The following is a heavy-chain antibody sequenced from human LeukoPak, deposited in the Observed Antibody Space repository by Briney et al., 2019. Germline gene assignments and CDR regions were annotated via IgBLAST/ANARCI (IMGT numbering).Heavy chain of an antibody. J-gene: IGHJ4*02. CDR3: ARGFGDPGIVDY. Sequence: ASVKVSCKVSGYTLTELSMHWVRQAPGQGLEWMGIINPSGGSTSYAQKFQGRVTMTRDTSTSTVYMELSSLRSEDTAVYYCARGFGDPGIVDYWGQGTLVTVSS. D-gene: IGHD3-16*01. CDR1: GYTLTELS. V-gene: IGHV1-46*01. CDR2: INPSGGST.